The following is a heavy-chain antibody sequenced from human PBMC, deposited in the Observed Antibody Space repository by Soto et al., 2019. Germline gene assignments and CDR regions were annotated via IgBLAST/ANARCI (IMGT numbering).Heavy chain of an antibody. CDR3: ARVSEGGSYYGGLDY. D-gene: IGHD1-26*01. V-gene: IGHV3-33*01. J-gene: IGHJ4*02. CDR2: IWYDGSNK. CDR1: GFTFSSYG. Sequence: QVQLVESGGGVVQPGRSLRLSCAASGFTFSSYGMHWVRQAPARGRGGVAVIWYDGSNKYYADSVKGRFTISRDNSKNTLYLQMNSLRAEDTAVYYCARVSEGGSYYGGLDYWGQGTLVTVSS.